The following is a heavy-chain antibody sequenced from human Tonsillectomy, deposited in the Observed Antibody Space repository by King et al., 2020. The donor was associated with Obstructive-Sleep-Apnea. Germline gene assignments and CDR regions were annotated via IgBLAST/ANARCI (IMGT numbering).Heavy chain of an antibody. J-gene: IGHJ6*02. V-gene: IGHV4-30-4*01. CDR3: ARGGNCSTSSCYHHYGMDV. CDR2: MYYSGST. Sequence: QLQESGPGLVKPSQTLSLTCTVSGGFISSGDYYWTWIRQSPGKGLEWIGHMYYSGSTYYKASLKSRVTISVDTSKRQSSLKLSSVTAADTAVYYCARGGNCSTSSCYHHYGMDVWGQGTTVIVSS. CDR1: GGFISSGDYY. D-gene: IGHD2-2*01.